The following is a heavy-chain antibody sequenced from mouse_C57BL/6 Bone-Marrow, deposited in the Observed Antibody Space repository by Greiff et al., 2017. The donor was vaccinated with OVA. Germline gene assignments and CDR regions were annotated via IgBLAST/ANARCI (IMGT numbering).Heavy chain of an antibody. Sequence: DVHLVESGGGLVKPGGSLKLSCAASGFTFSSYAMSWVRQTPEKRLEWVATISDGGSYTYYPDNVKGRFTISRDNAKNNLYLQMSHLKSEDTAMYYCARRITTVNYFDYWGQGTTLTVSS. CDR2: ISDGGSYT. V-gene: IGHV5-4*03. CDR1: GFTFSSYA. D-gene: IGHD1-1*01. J-gene: IGHJ2*01. CDR3: ARRITTVNYFDY.